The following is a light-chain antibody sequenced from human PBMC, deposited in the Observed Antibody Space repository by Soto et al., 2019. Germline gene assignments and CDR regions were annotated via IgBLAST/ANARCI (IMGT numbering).Light chain of an antibody. CDR1: QSVSSY. V-gene: IGKV3-11*01. CDR3: QQRSNWRYT. CDR2: DAS. Sequence: EIVLTQSPATLSLSPGERATLSCRASQSVSSYLAWYQQKPGQAPRLLIYDASNRATGIPPRFSGSGSGTDFTLTISSLEPEDFAVYYCQQRSNWRYTFGQGTKLEIK. J-gene: IGKJ2*01.